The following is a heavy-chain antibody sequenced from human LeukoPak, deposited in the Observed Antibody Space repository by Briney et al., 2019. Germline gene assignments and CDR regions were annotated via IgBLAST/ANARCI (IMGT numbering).Heavy chain of an antibody. V-gene: IGHV4-4*09. CDR3: ARLRAYTTTHQYYFDY. CDR1: GGSISPYY. J-gene: IGHJ4*02. D-gene: IGHD3-16*01. Sequence: SETLSLTCTVSGGSISPYYWTWIRQPPGKGLEWIGYIYSKGDTDYKPSLKSRVTISLDTSHNQFSLRLRSVTAADAAVYYCARLRAYTTTHQYYFDYWGQGTLVTVSS. CDR2: IYSKGDT.